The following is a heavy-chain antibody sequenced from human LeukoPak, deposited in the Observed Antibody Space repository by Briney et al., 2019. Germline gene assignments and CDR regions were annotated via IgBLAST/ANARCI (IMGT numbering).Heavy chain of an antibody. D-gene: IGHD3-3*01. CDR3: ITGDYDFWSGFYSPNHYFDY. CDR1: GFTFTSAW. V-gene: IGHV3-15*01. Sequence: GGSLRLSCAASGFTFTSAWMSWVRQAPGKGLEWVGRIKGKTAAGAPDYVASVKGRFTISRDDSKNTLFLQMNGLKTEDTAVYYCITGDYDFWSGFYSPNHYFDYWGQGTLVTVSS. J-gene: IGHJ4*02. CDR2: IKGKTAAGAP.